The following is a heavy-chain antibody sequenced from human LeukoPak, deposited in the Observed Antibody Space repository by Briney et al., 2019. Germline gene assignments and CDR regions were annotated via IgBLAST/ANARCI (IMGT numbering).Heavy chain of an antibody. D-gene: IGHD3-22*01. Sequence: SETLSLTCAVYGGSFSGYYWSWIRQPPGKGLEWIGEINHSGSTNYNPSLKSRVTISVDTSKNQFSPKLSSVTAADTAVYYCASLYYYDSSGYPRPWGQGTLVTVSS. V-gene: IGHV4-34*01. J-gene: IGHJ5*02. CDR1: GGSFSGYY. CDR3: ASLYYYDSSGYPRP. CDR2: INHSGST.